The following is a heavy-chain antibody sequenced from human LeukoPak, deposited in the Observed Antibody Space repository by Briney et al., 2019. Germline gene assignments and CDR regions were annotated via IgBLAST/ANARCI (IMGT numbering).Heavy chain of an antibody. D-gene: IGHD4-11*01. CDR2: IYYTGST. CDR3: ARDPTPGMYYFDY. CDR1: GDSINTGGYY. Sequence: SEPLSLTCTVSGDSINTGGYYWNWIRQHPGKGLEWIGYIYYTGSTYHNPSLKSRPAISLDTSKNRFSLRLSSVAAADTAVYYCARDPTPGMYYFDYWGQGNLVTVSS. J-gene: IGHJ4*02. V-gene: IGHV4-31*03.